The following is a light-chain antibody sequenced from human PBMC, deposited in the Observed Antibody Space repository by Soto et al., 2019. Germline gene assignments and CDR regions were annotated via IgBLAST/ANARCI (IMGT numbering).Light chain of an antibody. CDR1: SGHSSYA. Sequence: QSVLTQSPSASASVGASVKLTCTLSSGHSSYAIAWHQQQPEKGPRYLMKLNSDGSHSKGDGIPDRFSGSSSGAERYLTISSLQSEDEADYYCQTWGTGIHYVFGTGTKLTVL. V-gene: IGLV4-69*01. CDR3: QTWGTGIHYV. CDR2: LNSDGSH. J-gene: IGLJ1*01.